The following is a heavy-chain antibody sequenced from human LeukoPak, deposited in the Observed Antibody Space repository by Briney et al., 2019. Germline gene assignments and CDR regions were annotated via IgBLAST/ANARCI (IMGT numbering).Heavy chain of an antibody. CDR1: GGSFSGDF. Sequence: SETLSLTCAVYGGSFSGDFWSWIRQSPGKGLEWIGEINHGGSTTYNPSLKSRVTISVDTSKNQFSLKLSSVTAADTAVYYCARDAGRAVTYFDYWGQGTLVTVSS. V-gene: IGHV4-34*01. CDR3: ARDAGRAVTYFDY. D-gene: IGHD4-11*01. J-gene: IGHJ4*02. CDR2: INHGGST.